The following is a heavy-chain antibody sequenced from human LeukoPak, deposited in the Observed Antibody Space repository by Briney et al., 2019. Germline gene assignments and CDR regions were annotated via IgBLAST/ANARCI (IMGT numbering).Heavy chain of an antibody. CDR3: ARRGSSWSEIVFDY. J-gene: IGHJ4*02. V-gene: IGHV4-39*01. CDR1: GGSINSSSYY. CDR2: IYYSGST. D-gene: IGHD6-13*01. Sequence: SLPCNVSGGSINSSSYYWGWVRQPPGNGLEWVGSIYYSGSTYYNPSLKSRVTISVDTSKNQFSLKLSSVTAADTAVYYCARRGSSWSEIVFDYWGQGTLVTVSS.